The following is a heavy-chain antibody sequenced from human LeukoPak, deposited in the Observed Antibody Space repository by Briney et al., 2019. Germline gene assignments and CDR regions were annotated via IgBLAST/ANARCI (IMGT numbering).Heavy chain of an antibody. D-gene: IGHD3-3*01. Sequence: GGSLRLSCAASGFTFSSYGMHWVRQAPGKGLEWVAFIRYDGSNKYYADSVKGRFTISRDNSENTVHLQMNSLRADDTAVYYCAKTIFGVTHAFDIWGQGTMVTVSS. CDR3: AKTIFGVTHAFDI. CDR1: GFTFSSYG. V-gene: IGHV3-30*02. CDR2: IRYDGSNK. J-gene: IGHJ3*02.